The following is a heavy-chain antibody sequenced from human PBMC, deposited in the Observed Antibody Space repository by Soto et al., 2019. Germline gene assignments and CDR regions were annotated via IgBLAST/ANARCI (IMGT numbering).Heavy chain of an antibody. CDR3: ATGVIWIGYFTVDS. CDR1: GGSFGNSA. D-gene: IGHD3-3*01. Sequence: ASVKVSCKASGGSFGNSAINWVRQTPGQGLEWLGRFIPVYRTLNYAQEFQGRVTITADESTGTAYMTLSSLASDDTAVYYCATGVIWIGYFTVDSWGQGTRVTVSS. CDR2: FIPVYRTL. V-gene: IGHV1-69*13. J-gene: IGHJ4*02.